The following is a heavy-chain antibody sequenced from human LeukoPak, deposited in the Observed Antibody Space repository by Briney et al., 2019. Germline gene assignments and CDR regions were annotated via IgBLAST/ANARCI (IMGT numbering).Heavy chain of an antibody. V-gene: IGHV3-21*01. CDR1: GFTFSSSS. D-gene: IGHD6-19*01. CDR2: IIGGRSI. CDR3: ARDNSGWSRDY. J-gene: IGHJ4*02. Sequence: PGGSLRLSCVASGFTFSSSSMSSVRQAPGKGLEWVSSIIGGRSIYAESVKGRFTISRDTAKNSVYLQMNSLRVEDSALYYCARDNSGWSRDYWGQGTLVTVSA.